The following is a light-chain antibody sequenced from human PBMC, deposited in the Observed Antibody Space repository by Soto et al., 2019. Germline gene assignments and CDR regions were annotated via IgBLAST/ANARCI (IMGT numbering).Light chain of an antibody. V-gene: IGKV1-33*01. J-gene: IGKJ2*01. CDR3: QQYDNLPPYT. Sequence: DIQMTQSPSSLSASVGDRVTITCQASQDIRSYLNWYQQKPGKAPKLLIYDASNLETGVPSRFSGIGSGTDFTFTISSLQPEDIATYYCQQYDNLPPYTFGQGTKVEIK. CDR1: QDIRSY. CDR2: DAS.